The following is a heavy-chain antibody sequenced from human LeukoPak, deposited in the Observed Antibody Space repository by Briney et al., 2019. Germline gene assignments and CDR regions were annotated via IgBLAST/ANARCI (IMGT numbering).Heavy chain of an antibody. CDR1: GGSISSYY. D-gene: IGHD2-2*01. CDR3: ARSSTVLDY. V-gene: IGHV4-59*08. Sequence: SETLSLTCTVSGGSISSYYWSWIRQPPGKGLEWIGYIYYSGSTNYNPSLKSRVTISVDTSKNQFSLKLSSVTAADTAVYYCARSSTVLDYWGQGTLVTVSS. CDR2: IYYSGST. J-gene: IGHJ4*02.